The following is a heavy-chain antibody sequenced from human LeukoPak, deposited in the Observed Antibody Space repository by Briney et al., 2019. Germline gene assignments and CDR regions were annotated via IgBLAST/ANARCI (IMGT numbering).Heavy chain of an antibody. J-gene: IGHJ4*02. Sequence: GASVKVSCKASGYTFTGYYMHWVRQAPGQGLELMGRINPNSGGTNSAQKFQGRVTMTRDTSISTAYMELSRLRSDDTAVYYCARSSSSSWTYLDHWGQGTLVTVSS. CDR3: ARSSSSSWTYLDH. V-gene: IGHV1-2*06. CDR2: INPNSGGT. D-gene: IGHD6-13*01. CDR1: GYTFTGYY.